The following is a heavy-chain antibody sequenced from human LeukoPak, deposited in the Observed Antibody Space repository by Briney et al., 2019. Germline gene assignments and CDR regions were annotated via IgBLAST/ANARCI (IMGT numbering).Heavy chain of an antibody. CDR1: GFTFSSYA. CDR3: AKVTYYGSGSYYNADAFDI. CDR2: ISGSGGST. V-gene: IGHV3-23*01. J-gene: IGHJ3*02. D-gene: IGHD3-10*01. Sequence: PGGSLRLSCAASGFTFSSYAMSWVRQAPGKGLEWVSAISGSGGSTYYADSVKGRFTNSRGNSKNTLYLQMNSLRAEDTAVYYCAKVTYYGSGSYYNADAFDIWGQGTMVTVSS.